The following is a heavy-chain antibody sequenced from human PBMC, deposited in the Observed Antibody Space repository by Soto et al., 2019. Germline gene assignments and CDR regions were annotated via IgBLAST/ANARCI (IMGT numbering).Heavy chain of an antibody. D-gene: IGHD3-16*02. J-gene: IGHJ4*02. V-gene: IGHV1-24*01. Sequence: GASVKVSCKVSGYTLTELSMHWVRQAPGKGREWMGGFDPEDGETIYAQKFQGRVTMTEDTSTDTAYMELSSLSSEDTAVYYCAIGAQLRLGELSSDSFDYWGQGTLVTVSS. CDR2: FDPEDGET. CDR1: GYTLTELS. CDR3: AIGAQLRLGELSSDSFDY.